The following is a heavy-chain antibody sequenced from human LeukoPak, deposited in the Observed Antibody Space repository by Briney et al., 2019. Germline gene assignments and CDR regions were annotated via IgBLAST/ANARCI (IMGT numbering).Heavy chain of an antibody. CDR2: ISYDGTNK. CDR3: ASPDSGYDSSVADY. V-gene: IGHV3-30*04. D-gene: IGHD5-12*01. CDR1: GFTFSNYA. Sequence: GGSLRLSCAASGFTFSNYAMHWVREAPGKGLEGGAVISYDGTNKYYADFVKGRFTNSRDNSKNTLYLQMNSLRTEDTAVYYCASPDSGYDSSVADYWGQGTLVTVSS. J-gene: IGHJ4*02.